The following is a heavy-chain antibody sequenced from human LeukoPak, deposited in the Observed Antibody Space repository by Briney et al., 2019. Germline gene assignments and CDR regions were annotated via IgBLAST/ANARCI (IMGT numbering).Heavy chain of an antibody. CDR3: AKGDGDLN. V-gene: IGHV3-23*01. CDR1: GFTFSSYA. J-gene: IGHJ4*02. Sequence: PRGSLRLSCAPSGFTFSSYAMSWVRQAPGKGLEWVSAISGSGGSTYYGDSVKGGFTISRDNSKNTLYLQMNSLSAEDTAVYYCAKGDGDLNWGQGTLVTVSS. CDR2: ISGSGGST. D-gene: IGHD4-17*01.